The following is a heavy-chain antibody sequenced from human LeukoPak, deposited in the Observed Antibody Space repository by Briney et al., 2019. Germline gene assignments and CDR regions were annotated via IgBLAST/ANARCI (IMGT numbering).Heavy chain of an antibody. CDR2: INHSGST. CDR1: GGSFSGYY. V-gene: IGHV4-34*01. J-gene: IGHJ3*02. Sequence: PSETLSLTCAVYGGSFSGYYWSWIRQPPGKGLEWIGEINHSGSTNYNPSLKSRVTISVDTSKNQFSLKLSSVTAADTAVYYCARGRDYSSGDAFEIWGQGTKVTVSS. D-gene: IGHD6-19*01. CDR3: ARGRDYSSGDAFEI.